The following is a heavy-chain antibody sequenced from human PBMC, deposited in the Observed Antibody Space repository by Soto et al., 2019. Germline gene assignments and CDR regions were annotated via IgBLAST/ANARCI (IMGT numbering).Heavy chain of an antibody. J-gene: IGHJ6*02. D-gene: IGHD2-8*01. CDR2: IYSGGST. V-gene: IGHV3-53*01. Sequence: GGSLRLSCAASGFTVSRNYMTWVRQAPGKGLEWVSVIYSGGSTYYADSVRGRFTISRDNPKNTLFLQMNSLRAEDTALYYCARGGQSITKVHDYAMDFWCQGTTVTVSS. CDR1: GFTVSRNY. CDR3: ARGGQSITKVHDYAMDF.